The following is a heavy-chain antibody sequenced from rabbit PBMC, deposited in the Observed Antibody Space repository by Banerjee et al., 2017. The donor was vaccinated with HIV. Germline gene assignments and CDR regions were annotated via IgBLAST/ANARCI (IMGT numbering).Heavy chain of an antibody. CDR2: IYTGSSGST. CDR1: GFSFSNKYV. V-gene: IGHV1S45*01. Sequence: QEQLEESGGDLVKPEGSLTLTCTASGFSFSNKYVMCWVRQAPGKGLEWIACIYTGSSGSTYYASWAKGRFTLSKTSSTTVTLLMTSLTAADTATYFCARDRTYGPGGYAYATGYGMDLWGPGTLVTVS. CDR3: ARDRTYGPGGYAYATGYGMDL. D-gene: IGHD6-1*01. J-gene: IGHJ6*01.